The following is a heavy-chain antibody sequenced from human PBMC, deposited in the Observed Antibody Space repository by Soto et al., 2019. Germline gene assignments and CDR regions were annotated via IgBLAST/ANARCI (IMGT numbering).Heavy chain of an antibody. CDR1: GFTFDDYA. D-gene: IGHD6-19*01. V-gene: IGHV3-9*01. J-gene: IGHJ6*02. CDR3: AKGHAAVAGTDYYYGMDV. CDR2: ISWNSGSI. Sequence: PVGSLRLSCAASGFTFDDYAMHWVRQAPGKGLEWVSGISWNSGSIGYADSVKGRFTISRDNAKNSLYLQMNSLRAEDTALYYCAKGHAAVAGTDYYYGMDVWGQGTTVTVSS.